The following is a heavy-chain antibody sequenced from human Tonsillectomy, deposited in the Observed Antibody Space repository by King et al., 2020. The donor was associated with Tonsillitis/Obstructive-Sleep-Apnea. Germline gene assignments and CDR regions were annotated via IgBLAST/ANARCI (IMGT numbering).Heavy chain of an antibody. CDR2: INHSGST. CDR3: ARGVTYYDFWSGYRPDYYYMDV. J-gene: IGHJ6*03. CDR1: GGSFSGYY. V-gene: IGHV4-34*01. Sequence: VQLQQWGAGLLKPSETLSLTCAVYGGSFSGYYWSWIRQPPGKGLEWIGEINHSGSTNYNPSLKSRVTISVDTSKNQFSLKLNSVTAADTAVYYCARGVTYYDFWSGYRPDYYYMDVWGKGTTVTVSS. D-gene: IGHD3-3*01.